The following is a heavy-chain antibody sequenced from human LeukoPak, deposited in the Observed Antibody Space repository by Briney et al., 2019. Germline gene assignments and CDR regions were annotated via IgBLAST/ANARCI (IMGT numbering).Heavy chain of an antibody. CDR2: ISGSGGST. CDR1: GFTFSSYS. V-gene: IGHV3-23*01. J-gene: IGHJ6*03. D-gene: IGHD3-10*01. CDR3: AKAYGSGSYYLLSYYMDV. Sequence: GGSLRLSCAASGFTFSSYSMNWVRQAPGKGLEWVSAISGSGGSTYYADSVKGRFTISRDNSKNTLYLQMNSLRAEDTAVYYCAKAYGSGSYYLLSYYMDVWGKGTTVTISS.